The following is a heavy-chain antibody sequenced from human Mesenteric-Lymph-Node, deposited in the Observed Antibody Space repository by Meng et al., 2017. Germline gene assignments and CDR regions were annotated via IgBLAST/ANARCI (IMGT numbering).Heavy chain of an antibody. J-gene: IGHJ4*02. D-gene: IGHD3-10*01. Sequence: GESLKISCAASGFTFNSLWMSWVRQAPGKGLEWVANINQDGSATYYVDSVKGRFTISRDNAKNSLYLQMNSLRVEDTAVYYCASAETVRGAAVGYWGQGTLVTVSS. CDR2: INQDGSAT. V-gene: IGHV3-7*01. CDR1: GFTFNSLW. CDR3: ASAETVRGAAVGY.